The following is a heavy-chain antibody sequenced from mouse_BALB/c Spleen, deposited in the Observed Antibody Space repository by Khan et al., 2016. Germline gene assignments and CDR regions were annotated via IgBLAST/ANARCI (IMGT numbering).Heavy chain of an antibody. CDR1: GYTFTSYN. CDR2: IYPGNGDT. Sequence: QVQLQQPGAELVKPGASVKMSCKASGYTFTSYNMHWVKQTPGQGLEWIGAIYPGNGDTSYNQKFKGKATLTADKSSSPAYMQLSSLTSEDSAVYYCAREGNDFDYWGQGTTLTVSS. V-gene: IGHV1-12*01. J-gene: IGHJ2*01. CDR3: AREGNDFDY. D-gene: IGHD2-1*01.